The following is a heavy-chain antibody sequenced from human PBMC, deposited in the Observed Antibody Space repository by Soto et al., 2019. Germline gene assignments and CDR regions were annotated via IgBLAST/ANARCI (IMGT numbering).Heavy chain of an antibody. CDR1: GVTVSSNY. CDR3: ARHGYNYGGGYFDY. J-gene: IGHJ4*02. Sequence: EVQLVESGGGVVQPGGSLRLSCAASGVTVSSNYMSWVRQAPGKGLEWVSVIYSGGSTYYADSVKGRFTISRDNSKNTVYLQMNSLRAEDTAVYYCARHGYNYGGGYFDYWGQGTLVTVSS. CDR2: IYSGGST. D-gene: IGHD5-18*01. V-gene: IGHV3-66*04.